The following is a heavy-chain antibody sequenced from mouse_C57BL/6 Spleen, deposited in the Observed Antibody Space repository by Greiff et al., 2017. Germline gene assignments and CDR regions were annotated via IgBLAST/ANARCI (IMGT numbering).Heavy chain of an antibody. J-gene: IGHJ2*01. CDR3: ARDGLWEEYYFDY. CDR1: GFTFSSYA. V-gene: IGHV5-4*01. Sequence: EVKLLQSGGGLVKPGGSLKLSCAASGFTFSSYAMSWVRQTPEKRLEWVATISDGGSYTSYPDNVKGRFTFSRDNAKNNLYLQISQLKSEDTAMYDCARDGLWEEYYFDYWGQGTTLTVSS. CDR2: ISDGGSYT. D-gene: IGHD1-1*02.